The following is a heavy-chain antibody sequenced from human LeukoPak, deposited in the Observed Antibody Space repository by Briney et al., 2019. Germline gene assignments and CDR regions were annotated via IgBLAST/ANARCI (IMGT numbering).Heavy chain of an antibody. D-gene: IGHD5-24*01. V-gene: IGHV4-59*01. J-gene: IGHJ2*01. CDR1: GGSIRSYY. CDR3: ARDFGGSDGYTGYWYFDL. Sequence: SETLSLTCTVSGGSIRSYYWRWIRQPPGKGLEWIGYIHYSGSTTYNPFLKSRITISVDTSKNQFSLKLSSVTAADTAVYFCARDFGGSDGYTGYWYFDLWGRGNLVTVSS. CDR2: IHYSGST.